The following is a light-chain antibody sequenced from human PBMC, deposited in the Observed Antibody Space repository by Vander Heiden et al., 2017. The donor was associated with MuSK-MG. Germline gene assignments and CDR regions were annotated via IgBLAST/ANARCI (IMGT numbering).Light chain of an antibody. V-gene: IGKV1-5*01. CDR3: QHYSSYPWT. CDR1: QSISEY. CDR2: GAS. J-gene: IGKJ1*01. Sequence: DIQMTQSPSTLSASLGDRVTITCRASQSISEYLAWYQHKPGQAPKLLIHGASRLESGAPTRFIGSGSGTEFTLTISSLQPDDFATYYCQHYSSYPWTFGQGTTVEVK.